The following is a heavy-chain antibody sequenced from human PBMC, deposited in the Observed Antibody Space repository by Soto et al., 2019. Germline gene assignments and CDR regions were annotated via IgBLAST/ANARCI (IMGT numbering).Heavy chain of an antibody. J-gene: IGHJ6*02. CDR3: ARGYSSSWYEVGQGYYYGMDV. CDR1: GFTFSSYA. V-gene: IGHV3-30-3*01. Sequence: PGGSLRLSCAASGFTFSSYAMHWVRQAPGKGLEWVAVISYDGSNKYYADSVKGRFTISRDNSKNTLYLQMNSLRAEDTAVYYCARGYSSSWYEVGQGYYYGMDVWGQGTTVTVSS. D-gene: IGHD6-13*01. CDR2: ISYDGSNK.